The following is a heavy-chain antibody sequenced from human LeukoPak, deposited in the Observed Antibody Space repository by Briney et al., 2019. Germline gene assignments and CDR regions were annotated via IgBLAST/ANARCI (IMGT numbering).Heavy chain of an antibody. CDR3: ARDGRFGELLNFDY. Sequence: GGSLRLSCAASGFTFSSYAMNWVRQAPGKGLEWVSYISSRSTTIYYADHAKGRFTISRDNAKNSLYLQMNSLRDEDTAIYYCARDGRFGELLNFDYWGQGTLVTVSS. CDR2: ISSRSTTI. V-gene: IGHV3-48*02. J-gene: IGHJ4*02. D-gene: IGHD3-10*01. CDR1: GFTFSSYA.